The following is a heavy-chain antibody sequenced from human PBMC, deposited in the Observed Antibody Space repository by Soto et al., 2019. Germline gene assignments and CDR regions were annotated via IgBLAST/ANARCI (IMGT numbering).Heavy chain of an antibody. CDR2: IIPIFGTA. V-gene: IGHV1-69*01. CDR1: GGTFSSYA. D-gene: IGHD3-22*01. CDR3: AREARTTYYYDSSGSGYSWFDP. Sequence: QVQLVQSGAEVKKPGSSVKVSCKASGGTFSSYAISWVRQAPGQGLEWKGGIIPIFGTANYAQKFQGRVTITADESTSTAYMELSSLRSEDTAVYYCAREARTTYYYDSSGSGYSWFDPWGQGTLVTVSS. J-gene: IGHJ5*02.